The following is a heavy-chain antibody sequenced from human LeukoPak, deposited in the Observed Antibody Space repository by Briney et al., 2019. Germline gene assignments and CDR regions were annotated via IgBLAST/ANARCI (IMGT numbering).Heavy chain of an antibody. V-gene: IGHV4-30-2*01. CDR3: ARGLGEYSSSSVDY. D-gene: IGHD6-6*01. J-gene: IGHJ4*02. CDR1: GGSISSGGYY. Sequence: PSETLSLTCTVSGGSISSGGYYWSWIRQPPGKGLEWIGYIYHSGSTYYNPSLKSRVTISVDRSKNQFSLKLSSVTAADTAVYYCARGLGEYSSSSVDYWGQGTLVTVSS. CDR2: IYHSGST.